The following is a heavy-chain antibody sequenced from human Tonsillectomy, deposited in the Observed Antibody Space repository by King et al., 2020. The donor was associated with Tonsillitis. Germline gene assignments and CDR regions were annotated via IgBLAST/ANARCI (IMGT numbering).Heavy chain of an antibody. CDR3: ARHRGVGTTEDAFDI. D-gene: IGHD1-26*01. J-gene: IGHJ3*02. Sequence: EVQLVESGGGLVQPRGSLRLSCAASGFTVSGNYMSWLRQAPGKGLEWVSVIYSGGSTYYADSVKGRFTISRDNSKNTLYLQMNSLRAEDTALYYCARHRGVGTTEDAFDIWGQGTMVTVSS. CDR2: IYSGGST. CDR1: GFTVSGNY. V-gene: IGHV3-66*04.